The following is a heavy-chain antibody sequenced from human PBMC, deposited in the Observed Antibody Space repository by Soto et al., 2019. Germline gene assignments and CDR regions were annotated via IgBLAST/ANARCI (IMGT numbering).Heavy chain of an antibody. CDR2: VSRAGTYT. J-gene: IGHJ5*02. Sequence: EVQLLESGGDVVRPGGSLRLSCAASGFTFSSYAMGWVRQAPGKGLEWVAGVSRAGTYTFYADSVRGRFSISRDNSRDTGDLYMNPLRGDCTAVYFCVKYTVTEYLGESWGQGSLVSVSS. D-gene: IGHD3-16*01. CDR3: VKYTVTEYLGES. CDR1: GFTFSSYA. V-gene: IGHV3-23*01.